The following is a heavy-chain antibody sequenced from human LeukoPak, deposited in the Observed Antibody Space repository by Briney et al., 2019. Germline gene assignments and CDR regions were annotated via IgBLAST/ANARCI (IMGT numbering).Heavy chain of an antibody. CDR2: FHNSRTT. CDR1: GGSISGSS. V-gene: IGHV4-59*01. CDR3: ARGHLGLSP. Sequence: SETLSPTCTVSGGSISGSSWTWIRQPPGQGLEWIGYFHNSRTTSYNPSLTGRVIISVDTAMDQISLKLNSVTAADTAVYYCARGHLGLSPWGQGTLVTVSS. J-gene: IGHJ5*02. D-gene: IGHD3-10*01.